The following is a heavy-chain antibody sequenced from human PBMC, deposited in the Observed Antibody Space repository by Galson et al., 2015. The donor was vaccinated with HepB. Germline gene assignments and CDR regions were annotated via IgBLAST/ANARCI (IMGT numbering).Heavy chain of an antibody. Sequence: SLRLSCAASGFTFSSYSMNWVRQAPGKGLEWVSSISSSSSYIYYADSVKGRFTISRDNAKNSLYLQMNSLRAEDTAVYYCARDIFRSTGYSSSWYVSWGQGTLVTVSS. J-gene: IGHJ5*02. D-gene: IGHD6-13*01. CDR1: GFTFSSYS. CDR3: ARDIFRSTGYSSSWYVS. CDR2: ISSSSSYI. V-gene: IGHV3-21*01.